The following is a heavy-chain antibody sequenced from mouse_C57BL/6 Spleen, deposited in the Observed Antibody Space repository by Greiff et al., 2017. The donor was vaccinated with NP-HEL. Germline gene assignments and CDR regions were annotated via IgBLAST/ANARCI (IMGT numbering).Heavy chain of an antibody. J-gene: IGHJ2*01. D-gene: IGHD4-1*01. V-gene: IGHV1-52*01. CDR1: GYTFTSYW. CDR3: ARLGRDY. CDR2: IDPSDSET. Sequence: VQLQQSGAELVRPGSSVELSCKASGYTFTSYWMHWVKQRPIQGLEWIGNIDPSDSETHYNQKFKDKATLTVDKSSSTAYMQLSSLTSEDSAVYYCARLGRDYWGQGTTLTVSS.